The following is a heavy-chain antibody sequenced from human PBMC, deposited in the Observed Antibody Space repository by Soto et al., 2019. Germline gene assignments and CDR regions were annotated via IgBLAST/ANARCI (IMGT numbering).Heavy chain of an antibody. V-gene: IGHV4-59*08. CDR1: AGSISTYY. Sequence: SETLSLTCTVSAGSISTYYWSWIRQPPGKGLEWIGYIYYSGTTNYNPSLKSRVTISGDTSKNQFSLRLSSVTAADTAVYYCARQSRYCSGSNCKTWFDPWGQGTLVTVSS. D-gene: IGHD2-15*01. CDR2: IYYSGTT. CDR3: ARQSRYCSGSNCKTWFDP. J-gene: IGHJ5*02.